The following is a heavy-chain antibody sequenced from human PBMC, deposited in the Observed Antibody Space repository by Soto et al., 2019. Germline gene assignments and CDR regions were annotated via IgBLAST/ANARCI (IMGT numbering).Heavy chain of an antibody. V-gene: IGHV5-51*01. D-gene: IGHD6-6*01. J-gene: IGHJ6*02. CDR2: IYPGYSDI. CDR1: GYSFADSW. CDR3: ARVYGFKQLASSYYDMDV. Sequence: GESLKISCQGSGYSFADSWIGWVRQVPGRGLEWVGIIYPGYSDIRYRPSFQGRFTISRDNSKNTLFLQMSSLGTEDTAVYYCARVYGFKQLASSYYDMDVWGQGTTVTVSS.